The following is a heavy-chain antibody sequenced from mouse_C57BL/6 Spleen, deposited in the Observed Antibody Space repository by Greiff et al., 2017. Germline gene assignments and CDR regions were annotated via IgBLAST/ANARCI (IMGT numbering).Heavy chain of an antibody. CDR3: ARGDPYYFDY. CDR1: GYTFTNYW. Sequence: QVQLKQSGAELVRPGTSVKMSCKASGYTFTNYWIGWAKQRPGHGLEWIGDIYPGGGYTNYNEKFKGKATLTADKSSSTAYMQFSSLTSEDSAINYCARGDPYYFDYWGQGTTLTVSS. V-gene: IGHV1-63*01. J-gene: IGHJ2*01. CDR2: IYPGGGYT.